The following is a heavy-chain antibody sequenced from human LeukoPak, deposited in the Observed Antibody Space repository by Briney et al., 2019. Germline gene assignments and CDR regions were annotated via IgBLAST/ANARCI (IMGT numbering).Heavy chain of an antibody. CDR1: GGSISSYY. CDR2: IYYSGST. D-gene: IGHD3-10*01. V-gene: IGHV4-59*01. Sequence: SETLSLTCTVSGGSISSYYWSWIRQPPGKGLEWIGYIYYSGSTNYNPSLKSRVTISVDTSKNQFSLKLSSVTAADTAVYYCARASYYGSGSRHAFDIWGQGTMVTVSS. J-gene: IGHJ3*02. CDR3: ARASYYGSGSRHAFDI.